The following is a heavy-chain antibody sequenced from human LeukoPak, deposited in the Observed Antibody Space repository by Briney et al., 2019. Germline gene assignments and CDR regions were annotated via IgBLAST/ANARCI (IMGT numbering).Heavy chain of an antibody. CDR2: INHSGST. Sequence: SETLSLTCAVYGGSFSGYYWSWIRQPPGKGLEWIGEINHSGSTNHNPSLKSRVTISVDTSKNQFSLKLSSVTAADTAVYYCARDFWGGIFDYWGQGTLVTVSS. CDR3: ARDFWGGIFDY. CDR1: GGSFSGYY. J-gene: IGHJ4*02. D-gene: IGHD3-3*01. V-gene: IGHV4-34*01.